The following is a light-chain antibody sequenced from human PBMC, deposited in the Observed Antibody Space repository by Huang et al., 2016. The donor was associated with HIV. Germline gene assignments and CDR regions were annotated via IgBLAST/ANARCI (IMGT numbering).Light chain of an antibody. Sequence: DIPMTQSPSSLSASVGDRVTITCRASQNIRTYLNWYQQRPGKAPNLLIYAASTLQSGVPSRVSGNGSGTDFTLTISGLQPEDSATYYCQQYSSNLRYTFGQGTKLEIK. CDR2: AAS. J-gene: IGKJ2*01. CDR1: QNIRTY. V-gene: IGKV1-39*01. CDR3: QQYSSNLRYT.